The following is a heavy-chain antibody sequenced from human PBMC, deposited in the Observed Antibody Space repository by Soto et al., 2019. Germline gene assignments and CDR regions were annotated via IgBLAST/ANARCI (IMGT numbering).Heavy chain of an antibody. V-gene: IGHV3-30*18. J-gene: IGHJ4*02. CDR1: GFTFSSYG. Sequence: GGSLRLSCAAAGFTFSSYGMHWVRQAPGKGLEWVAVISYDGSNKYYADSVKGRFTISRDNSKNTLYLQMNSLRAEDTAVYYCAKDTRFLEWSTMGYWGQGTLVTVSS. D-gene: IGHD3-3*01. CDR3: AKDTRFLEWSTMGY. CDR2: ISYDGSNK.